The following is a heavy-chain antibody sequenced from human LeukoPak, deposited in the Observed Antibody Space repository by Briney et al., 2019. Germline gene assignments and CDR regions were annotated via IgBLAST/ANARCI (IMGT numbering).Heavy chain of an antibody. D-gene: IGHD5-24*01. V-gene: IGHV3-23*01. CDR2: ISGSGAAT. J-gene: IGHJ4*02. CDR1: EFTGFTFSGSA. Sequence: GSLRLSCAASEFTGFTFSGSAMSWVRQAPGKGLEWVSAISGSGAATFYADSVKGRFTISRDNSKNTLYLQMNSLRAEDTAVYYCARSGRGWLQFDYFDYWGQGTLVTVSS. CDR3: ARSGRGWLQFDYFDY.